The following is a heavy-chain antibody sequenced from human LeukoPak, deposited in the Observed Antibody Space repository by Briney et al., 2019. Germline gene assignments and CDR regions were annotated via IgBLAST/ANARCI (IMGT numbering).Heavy chain of an antibody. CDR2: INPSGGST. V-gene: IGHV1-46*01. Sequence: ASVKVSCKASGYTFTTYAMNWVRQAPGQGLEWMGIINPSGGSTSYAQKFQGRVTMTRDTSTSTVYMELSSLRSEDTAVYYCARDPGYYDILTGLFDIWGQGTMVTVSS. J-gene: IGHJ3*02. CDR1: GYTFTTYA. D-gene: IGHD3-9*01. CDR3: ARDPGYYDILTGLFDI.